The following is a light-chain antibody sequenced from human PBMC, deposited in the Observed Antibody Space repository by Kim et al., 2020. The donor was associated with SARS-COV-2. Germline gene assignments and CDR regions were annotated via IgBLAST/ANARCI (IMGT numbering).Light chain of an antibody. V-gene: IGKV3-11*01. J-gene: IGKJ4*01. CDR2: DAS. CDR1: QSVGTY. Sequence: EIVLTQSPATLSLSPGEGATLSCRASQSVGTYLAWYQQKPGQAPRLLIYDASTRAAGIPARFSGSGSGTDFTLTISSLEPEDFAVYYCQQRGDFPTFGGGTKVDIK. CDR3: QQRGDFPT.